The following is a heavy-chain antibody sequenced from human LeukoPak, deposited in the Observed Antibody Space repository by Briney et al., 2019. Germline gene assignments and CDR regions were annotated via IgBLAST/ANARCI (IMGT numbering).Heavy chain of an antibody. CDR3: XXXXPGYSGYSDFDY. Sequence: SETLSLTCSVSGYSISSGYYWGWIRQPPGMGLEWIGNIYHSGSTYYNPSLKSRVTISLDTSKNQFSLKLSSVTAADTAVYYXXXXXPGYSGYSDFDYWGQGTLVTVSS. CDR2: IYHSGST. V-gene: IGHV4-38-2*02. CDR1: GYSISSGYY. J-gene: IGHJ4*02. D-gene: IGHD5-12*01.